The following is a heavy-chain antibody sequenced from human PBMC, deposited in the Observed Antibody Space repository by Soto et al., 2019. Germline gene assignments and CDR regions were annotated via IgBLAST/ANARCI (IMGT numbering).Heavy chain of an antibody. D-gene: IGHD6-6*01. J-gene: IGHJ6*02. CDR2: ISWNSGSI. V-gene: IGHV3-9*01. CDR3: GKDLVRDYYYGMDV. CDR1: GFTFDDYA. Sequence: VQLVESGGGLVQPGRSLRLSCAASGFTFDDYAMHWVRQAPGKGLEWVSGISWNSGSIGYADSVKGRFTISRDNAKNSLYMQMNSLRAEDTALYYCGKDLVRDYYYGMDVWGQGTTVTVSS.